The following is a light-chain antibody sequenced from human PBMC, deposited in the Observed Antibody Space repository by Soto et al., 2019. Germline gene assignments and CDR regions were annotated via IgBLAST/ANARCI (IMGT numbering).Light chain of an antibody. V-gene: IGKV1-8*01. CDR1: QGIMNY. J-gene: IGKJ1*01. CDR2: TAS. CDR3: QQSYSTPPT. Sequence: AIRMTQSPSSLSASTGDIVTITFRASQGIMNYLAWYQQKPGKAPNLLIYTASTLQSGVPSRFSGSGSGTDFILTISSLQPEDFATYYCQQSYSTPPTFGQGTKVDIK.